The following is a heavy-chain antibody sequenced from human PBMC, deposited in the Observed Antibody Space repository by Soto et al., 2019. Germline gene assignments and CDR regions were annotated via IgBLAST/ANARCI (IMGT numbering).Heavy chain of an antibody. J-gene: IGHJ4*02. CDR3: ARWSYLDY. D-gene: IGHD3-3*01. CDR1: GFSFGSYA. CDR2: ISGSDGKT. V-gene: IGHV3-23*01. Sequence: GGSLRLACAASGFSFGSYALSWVRQAPGKGLEWVSTISGSDGKTLYADSVKGRFSISRDTSQSTLYLQMNSLRADDTAMYYCARWSYLDYWGQGTRVTVSS.